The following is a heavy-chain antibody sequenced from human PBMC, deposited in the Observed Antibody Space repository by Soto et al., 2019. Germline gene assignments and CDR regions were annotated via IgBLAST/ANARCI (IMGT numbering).Heavy chain of an antibody. Sequence: SETLSLTCTVSGGSISSGDYYWSWIRQPPGKGLERIGYIYYSGSTYYNPSLKSRVTISVDTSKNQFSLKLSSVTAADTAVYYCARKAYGSGSSSASNRSHYYGMDVWGQGTTVTVSS. V-gene: IGHV4-30-4*01. J-gene: IGHJ6*02. CDR1: GGSISSGDYY. CDR2: IYYSGST. D-gene: IGHD3-10*01. CDR3: ARKAYGSGSSSASNRSHYYGMDV.